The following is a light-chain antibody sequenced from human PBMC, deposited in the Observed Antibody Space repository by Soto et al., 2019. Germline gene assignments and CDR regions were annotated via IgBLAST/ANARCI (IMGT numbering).Light chain of an antibody. J-gene: IGLJ1*01. V-gene: IGLV2-14*01. CDR3: SSYTSSSTLIV. CDR1: SSDVGGYNY. Sequence: QSALTQPASVSGSPGPSITISCTGTSSDVGGYNYVSWYQQHPGKAPKLMIYDVSNRPSGVYNRFSGSKAGNTASLTISGLQAEDEADYYCSSYTSSSTLIVFGTGTKVTVL. CDR2: DVS.